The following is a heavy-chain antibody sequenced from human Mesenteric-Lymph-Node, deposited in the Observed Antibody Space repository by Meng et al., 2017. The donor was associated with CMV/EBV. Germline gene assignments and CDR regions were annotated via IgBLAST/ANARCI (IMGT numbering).Heavy chain of an antibody. D-gene: IGHD3-10*01. CDR2: LTAYNANT. J-gene: IGHJ4*02. CDR1: STFPSSG. Sequence: STFPSSGISWVRPAPGQGLEWMGCLTAYNANTHYAQKLQGRVTMTTDTSTSTAYMELRSLRSDDTAVYYCAREPTMVRGVIIRGFDYWGQGTLVTVSS. CDR3: AREPTMVRGVIIRGFDY. V-gene: IGHV1-18*04.